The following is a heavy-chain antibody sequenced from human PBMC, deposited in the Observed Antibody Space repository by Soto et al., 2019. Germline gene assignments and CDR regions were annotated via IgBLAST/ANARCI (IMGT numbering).Heavy chain of an antibody. J-gene: IGHJ4*02. Sequence: SQTLSLTCAISGDSVSSNSAVWNWIGQSPSRGLEWLGRTYYRSQWHYEYAVFVQSRISIDPDTSKNQFSPQLNSVTPEDTAVYYCVSLVGNSWLDHWGQGTLVTVSS. CDR3: VSLVGNSWLDH. CDR2: TYYRSQWHY. D-gene: IGHD3-9*01. CDR1: GDSVSSNSAV. V-gene: IGHV6-1*01.